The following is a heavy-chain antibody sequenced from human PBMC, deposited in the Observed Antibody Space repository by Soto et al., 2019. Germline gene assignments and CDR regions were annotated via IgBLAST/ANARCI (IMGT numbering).Heavy chain of an antibody. Sequence: QVQLVHSGAEVKKPGSTVKVSCKASGDTFSRYTISWMRQAHGQVIEWMGRIIPILGIANYAQKFQGRVTITADKSTSTAYMELSSLRSEDTAVYYCASLMSSGYYYGMDVWGQGTTVTVSS. CDR1: GDTFSRYT. V-gene: IGHV1-69*02. CDR3: ASLMSSGYYYGMDV. CDR2: IIPILGIA. D-gene: IGHD3-10*01. J-gene: IGHJ6*02.